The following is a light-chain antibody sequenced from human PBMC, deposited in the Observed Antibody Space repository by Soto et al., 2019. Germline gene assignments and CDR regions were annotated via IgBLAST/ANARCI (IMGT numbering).Light chain of an antibody. CDR1: SSNIGGNS. V-gene: IGLV1-51*01. CDR3: GTWDSSLSAYV. J-gene: IGLJ1*01. Sequence: QSVLTQLPSVSAATGQKVTISCSGSSSNIGGNSVSWYQQLPGTAPKLLIYDDNKRPSGIPDRFSGSKSGTSATLGITGFQTGDEADYYCGTWDSSLSAYVFGTATNPTVL. CDR2: DDN.